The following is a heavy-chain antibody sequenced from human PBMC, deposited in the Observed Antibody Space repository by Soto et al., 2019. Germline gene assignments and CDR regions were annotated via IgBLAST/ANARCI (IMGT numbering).Heavy chain of an antibody. V-gene: IGHV3-9*01. CDR2: ISWNSGSI. Sequence: PGGSLRLSCAASGFTFDDYAMHWVRQAPGKGLEWVSGISWNSGSIGYADSVKGRFTISRDNAKNSLYLQMNSLRAEDTALYYCAKFSWCQLLPSSYFDFWCPGIRVTRST. CDR3: AKFSWCQLLPSSYFDF. D-gene: IGHD2-2*01. CDR1: GFTFDDYA. J-gene: IGHJ4*02.